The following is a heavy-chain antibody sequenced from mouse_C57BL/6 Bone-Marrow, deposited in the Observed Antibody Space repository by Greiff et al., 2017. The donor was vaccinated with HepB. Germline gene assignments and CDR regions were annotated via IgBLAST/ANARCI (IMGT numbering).Heavy chain of an antibody. J-gene: IGHJ3*01. Sequence: EVQLVESGGGLVKPGGSLKLSCAASGFTFSSYAMSWVRQTPEKRLEWVATISDGGSYTYYPDNVKGRFTISRDNAKNNLYLQMSHLKSEDTAMYYCARDDWDVWFAYWGQGTLVTVSA. CDR2: ISDGGSYT. V-gene: IGHV5-4*01. CDR3: ARDDWDVWFAY. CDR1: GFTFSSYA. D-gene: IGHD4-1*01.